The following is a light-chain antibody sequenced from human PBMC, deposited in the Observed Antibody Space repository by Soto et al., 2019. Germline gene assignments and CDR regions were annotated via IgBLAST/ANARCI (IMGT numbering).Light chain of an antibody. V-gene: IGLV2-14*01. CDR1: SRDVGGYNY. CDR3: SSYTGSSTLL. Sequence: QSAQTQPASVSGSPGQSITISCTGTSRDVGGYNYVSWYHQHPGKAPKLMIYEVSNRPSGVSNRFSGSKSGKTASLTISGLQAEDEGDYYCSSYTGSSTLLFGGGTKLTVL. CDR2: EVS. J-gene: IGLJ2*01.